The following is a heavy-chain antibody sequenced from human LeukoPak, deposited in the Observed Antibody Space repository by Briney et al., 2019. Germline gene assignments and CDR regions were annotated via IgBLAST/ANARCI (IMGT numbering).Heavy chain of an antibody. Sequence: ASVKVSCKVSGYTLTELSMHWARQAPGKGREWMGGFDPEDGETIYAQKFQGRVTMTEDTSTDTAYMELSSLRSEDTAVYYCATWYYYDSSGYRVLSAFDIWGQGTMVTVSS. CDR1: GYTLTELS. CDR3: ATWYYYDSSGYRVLSAFDI. V-gene: IGHV1-24*01. CDR2: FDPEDGET. J-gene: IGHJ3*02. D-gene: IGHD3-22*01.